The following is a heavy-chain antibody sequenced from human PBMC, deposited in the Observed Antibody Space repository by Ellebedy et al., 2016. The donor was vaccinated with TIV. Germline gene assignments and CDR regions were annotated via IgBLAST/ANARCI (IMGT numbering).Heavy chain of an antibody. J-gene: IGHJ6*02. V-gene: IGHV1-46*01. D-gene: IGHD3-10*01. CDR1: GYTFTSYY. CDR2: INLSDGST. CDR3: ARERVRYGSGRNYYYYYGMDV. Sequence: AASVKVSCKASGYTFTSYYMHWVRQAPGQGLEWMGRINLSDGSTSYAQKFQGRVTMTRDTSTSTVYMELSSLRSEDTAVYYCARERVRYGSGRNYYYYYGMDVWGQGTTVTVSS.